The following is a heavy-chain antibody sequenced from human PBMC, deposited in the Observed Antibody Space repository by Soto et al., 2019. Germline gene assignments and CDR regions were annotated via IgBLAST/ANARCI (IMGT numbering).Heavy chain of an antibody. Sequence: PGGSLRLSCAASGFTFSSYGMHWVRQAPGKGLEWVAVIWYDGSNKYYADSVKGRFTISRDNSKNTLYLQMNSLRAEDTAVYYCARDGLAWPEMATNRHYYGMDVWGQGTTVTVSS. D-gene: IGHD5-12*01. CDR2: IWYDGSNK. CDR3: ARDGLAWPEMATNRHYYGMDV. CDR1: GFTFSSYG. J-gene: IGHJ6*02. V-gene: IGHV3-33*01.